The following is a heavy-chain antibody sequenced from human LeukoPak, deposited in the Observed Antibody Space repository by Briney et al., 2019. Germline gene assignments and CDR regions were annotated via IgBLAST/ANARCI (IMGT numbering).Heavy chain of an antibody. V-gene: IGHV3-21*01. J-gene: IGHJ4*02. Sequence: GGSLRLSCAASGFTFSSYSMNWARQASGKGLEWVSSISSSSSYIYYADSVKGRFTISRDNAKNSLYLQMNSLRAEDTAVYYCARDLGYGGNSVGYYFDYWGQGTLVTVSS. CDR1: GFTFSSYS. D-gene: IGHD4-23*01. CDR2: ISSSSSYI. CDR3: ARDLGYGGNSVGYYFDY.